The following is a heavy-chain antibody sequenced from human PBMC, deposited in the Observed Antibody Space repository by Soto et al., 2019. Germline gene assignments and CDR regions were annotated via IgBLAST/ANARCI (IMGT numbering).Heavy chain of an antibody. D-gene: IGHD2-15*01. J-gene: IGHJ3*02. CDR1: GFIFGNYM. Sequence: EVQLLESGGGLVQPGESLRLSCAFSGFIFGNYMMTWVRQAPGKGLEWVSTIRDGGESTYYADSVKGRFTISIDNSKNTLYVQMDSRGVEDTAVYYCAPHVHCSGGSCHYDAFDIRGQGTMVTVSS. CDR3: APHVHCSGGSCHYDAFDI. CDR2: IRDGGEST. V-gene: IGHV3-23*01.